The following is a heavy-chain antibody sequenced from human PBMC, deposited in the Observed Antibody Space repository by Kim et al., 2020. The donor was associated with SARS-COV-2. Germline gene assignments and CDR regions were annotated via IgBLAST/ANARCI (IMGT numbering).Heavy chain of an antibody. Sequence: GGSLRLSCAASGFTFSSYAMSWVRQAPGKGLEWVSAISGSGGSTYYADSVKGRFTISRDNSKNTLYLQMNSLRAEDTAVYYCAKEIGYCSSTSCTTYDYWGQGTLVTVSS. CDR2: ISGSGGST. CDR3: AKEIGYCSSTSCTTYDY. V-gene: IGHV3-23*01. CDR1: GFTFSSYA. D-gene: IGHD2-2*03. J-gene: IGHJ4*02.